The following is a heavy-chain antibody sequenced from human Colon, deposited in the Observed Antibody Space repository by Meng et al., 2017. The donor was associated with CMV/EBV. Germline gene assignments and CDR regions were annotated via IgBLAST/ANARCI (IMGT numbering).Heavy chain of an antibody. J-gene: IGHJ5*02. CDR1: GFNFNGSW. D-gene: IGHD2-2*01. CDR3: TRGSPPHRWDSTLRFDP. Sequence: GESLKISCVASGFNFNGSWMNWVRQAPGMGLEWVAKIKHDGIEKYYVDSVRGRFTISRDNARNSIYLQMNSLGADDTAVYYCTRGSPPHRWDSTLRFDPWGQGTLVTVSS. V-gene: IGHV3-7*01. CDR2: IKHDGIEK.